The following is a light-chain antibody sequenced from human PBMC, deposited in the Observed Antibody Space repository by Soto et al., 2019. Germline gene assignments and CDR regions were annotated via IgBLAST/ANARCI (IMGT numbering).Light chain of an antibody. CDR1: QSISSW. Sequence: DIQMTQSPSTLSASVRDRVTITCRASQSISSWLAWYQQKPGKAPKVLIFDASSLESGVPSRFSGSGSGTEFTLTISSLQPEDFATYYCLQHNSYRTFGQGTKVDI. CDR2: DAS. J-gene: IGKJ1*01. CDR3: LQHNSYRT. V-gene: IGKV1-5*01.